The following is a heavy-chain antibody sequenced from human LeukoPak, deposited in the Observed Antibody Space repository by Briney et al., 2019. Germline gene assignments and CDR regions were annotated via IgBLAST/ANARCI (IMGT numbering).Heavy chain of an antibody. CDR2: ISAYNGNT. CDR1: GYTFTSYG. J-gene: IGHJ4*02. CDR3: ARDLVIVVVPAAPTPFDY. D-gene: IGHD2-2*01. V-gene: IGHV1-18*01. Sequence: ASVKVSCKASGYTFTSYGISWVRQAPGQGLEWMGWISAYNGNTNYAQKLQGRVIMTTDTSTSTAYMELRSLRSDDTAVYYCARDLVIVVVPAAPTPFDYWGQGTLVTVSS.